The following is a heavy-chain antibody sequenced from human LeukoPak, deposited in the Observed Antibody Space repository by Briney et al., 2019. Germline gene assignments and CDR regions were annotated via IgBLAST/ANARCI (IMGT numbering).Heavy chain of an antibody. V-gene: IGHV3-48*01. CDR1: GFTFSSYS. D-gene: IGHD2-21*02. CDR3: ARRDPFDY. Sequence: PGGSLRLSCAASGFTFSSYSMNWVRQAPGKGLEWVSYISSSSSTIYYADSVKGRFTISRDNAKNSLYLQMNSLRAEDTAVYYCARRDPFDYWGQGTLVTVSS. J-gene: IGHJ4*02. CDR2: ISSSSSTI.